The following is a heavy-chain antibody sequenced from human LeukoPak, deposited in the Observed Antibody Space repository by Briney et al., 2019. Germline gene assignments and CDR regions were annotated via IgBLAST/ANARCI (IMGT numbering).Heavy chain of an antibody. CDR2: VFRLQTVRT. CDR1: DSSITSTYY. Sequence: SDTLSLTCTVSDSSITSTYYWAWFRPPPGKGLEWIATVFRLQTVRTFNNPSLGSRVTMSLDPSHNQFSLNLTSVTAADTALYFCARVLHAPYLIDSWGQGTLVTVSS. V-gene: IGHV4-38-2*02. J-gene: IGHJ4*02. D-gene: IGHD2-8*01. CDR3: ARVLHAPYLIDS.